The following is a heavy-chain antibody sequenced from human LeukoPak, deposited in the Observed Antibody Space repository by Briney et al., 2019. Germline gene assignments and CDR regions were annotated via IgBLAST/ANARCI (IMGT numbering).Heavy chain of an antibody. J-gene: IGHJ4*02. Sequence: SQTLSLTCAISGDSVSSNSAAWNWIRQSPSRCLEWLGRTYYRSKWYKDYAVSVKSRITINPDTSKTQFSLQLNSVTPEDTAVYYCERGSGWRFDYWGQGTLVTVSS. CDR2: TYYRSKWYK. V-gene: IGHV6-1*01. CDR3: ERGSGWRFDY. D-gene: IGHD6-19*01. CDR1: GDSVSSNSAA.